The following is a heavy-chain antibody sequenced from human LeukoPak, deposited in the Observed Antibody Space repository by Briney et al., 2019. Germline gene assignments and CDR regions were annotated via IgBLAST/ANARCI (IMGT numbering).Heavy chain of an antibody. V-gene: IGHV3-48*03. CDR3: ARVANWNYGYYYYYMDV. D-gene: IGHD1-7*01. Sequence: GGSLRLSCAASGFTFSSYEMNWVRQAPGKGLEWVSYISNSGSTICYADSVKGRFTISRDNAKNSLYLQINSLRAEDTAVYYCARVANWNYGYYYYYMDVWGKGTTVTVSS. CDR1: GFTFSSYE. J-gene: IGHJ6*03. CDR2: ISNSGSTI.